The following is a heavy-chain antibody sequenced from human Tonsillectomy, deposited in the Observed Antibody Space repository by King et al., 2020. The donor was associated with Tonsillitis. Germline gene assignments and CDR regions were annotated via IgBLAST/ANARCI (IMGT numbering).Heavy chain of an antibody. V-gene: IGHV3-30*03. J-gene: IGHJ3*02. D-gene: IGHD3-3*01. CDR3: AILRDAFDI. Sequence: VQLVESVGCVVQLGRSLRLICAASGVTFSSDGVHWCRQARVKGLEWVAVRAYDGSNKYYEDSVKGRFTISRENSKNTLYLQMNSLRAEETAVYYCAILRDAFDIWGQGTMVTVSS. CDR2: RAYDGSNK. CDR1: GVTFSSDG.